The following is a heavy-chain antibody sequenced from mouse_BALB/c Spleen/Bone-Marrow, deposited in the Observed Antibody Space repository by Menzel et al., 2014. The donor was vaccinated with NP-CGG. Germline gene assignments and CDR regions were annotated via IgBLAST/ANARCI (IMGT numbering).Heavy chain of an antibody. Sequence: EVKLVESGGVLVKPGGSLKLSCAASGFTFSTYAMSWVRQSPEKRQEWVAEISSGGSYTYYPDTVTGRFTISRDNAKNSLCLEMISLRSEDPAIYDCARYGCCSSDWGQGTLVTVSA. V-gene: IGHV5-9-4*01. CDR1: GFTFSTYA. CDR2: ISSGGSYT. J-gene: IGHJ3*01. CDR3: ARYGCCSSD. D-gene: IGHD1-1*01.